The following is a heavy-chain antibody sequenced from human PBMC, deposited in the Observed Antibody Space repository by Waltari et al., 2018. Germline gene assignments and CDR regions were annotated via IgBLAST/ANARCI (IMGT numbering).Heavy chain of an antibody. Sequence: QVQLVESGGGVVQPGGSLRLSCAASGFTFSSYGMHWVRQTPGKGLEWVAFIRYDGSNKYYADSFKVLFTISRDNSKNTLYLQMNSLIAEDTAVYYCAKLVVVTDAFDIWGQGTMVTVSS. V-gene: IGHV3-30*02. CDR2: IRYDGSNK. J-gene: IGHJ3*02. D-gene: IGHD3-22*01. CDR1: GFTFSSYG. CDR3: AKLVVVTDAFDI.